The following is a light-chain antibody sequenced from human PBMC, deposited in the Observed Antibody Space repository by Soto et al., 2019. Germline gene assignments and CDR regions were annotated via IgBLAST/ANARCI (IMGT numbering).Light chain of an antibody. V-gene: IGLV1-44*01. Sequence: QSVLTQPPSASGTPGQRVTISCSESSSNIGSNTVNSYQQLPGTAPKLLIYSNNQRPSGVPDRFSGSKSGTSASLAISGLQSEDEADYYCAAWDDSLNGWVFGGGTKVTVL. J-gene: IGLJ3*02. CDR2: SNN. CDR1: SSNIGSNT. CDR3: AAWDDSLNGWV.